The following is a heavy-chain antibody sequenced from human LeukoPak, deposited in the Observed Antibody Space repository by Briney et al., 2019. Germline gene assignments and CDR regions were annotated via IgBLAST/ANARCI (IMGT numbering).Heavy chain of an antibody. CDR3: AGNRYFDWLLYPNWFDP. Sequence: SETLSLTCTVSCDSISSYYWTWIRQPPGKGLDWIGSAYYSGSTYYNPSLKSRVTISVDTSKNQFSLKLSSVTAADTAVYYCAGNRYFDWLLYPNWFDPWGQGTLVTVSS. J-gene: IGHJ5*02. CDR2: AYYSGST. CDR1: CDSISSYY. V-gene: IGHV4-39*07. D-gene: IGHD3-9*01.